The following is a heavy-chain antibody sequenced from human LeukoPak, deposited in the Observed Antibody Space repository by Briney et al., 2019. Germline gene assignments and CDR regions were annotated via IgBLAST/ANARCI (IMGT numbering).Heavy chain of an antibody. CDR1: GGSISSSSYY. D-gene: IGHD3-9*01. V-gene: IGHV4-39*02. CDR2: IYYIGST. CDR3: AREDYDDYDILTGPPPNYFDY. J-gene: IGHJ4*02. Sequence: SETLSLTCTVSGGSISSSSYYWGWIRQPPGKGLEWIGRIYYIGSTYYNPSLKSRVTISADTSKNQFSLKLSSVTAADTAVYYCAREDYDDYDILTGPPPNYFDYWGQGTLVTVSS.